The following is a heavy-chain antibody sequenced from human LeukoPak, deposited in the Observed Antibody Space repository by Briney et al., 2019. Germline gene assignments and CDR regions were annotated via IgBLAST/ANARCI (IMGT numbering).Heavy chain of an antibody. V-gene: IGHV4-59*01. D-gene: IGHD5-18*01. Sequence: PSETLSLTCTVSGGSITSYYWSWIRQPPGKGLEWIGYIYYSGSTNYNPSLKSRVTISVDTSKNQFSLKLSSVTAADTAVYFCARQVGGNTYGLKGSFDIWGQGTMVTVSS. J-gene: IGHJ3*02. CDR2: IYYSGST. CDR1: GGSITSYY. CDR3: ARQVGGNTYGLKGSFDI.